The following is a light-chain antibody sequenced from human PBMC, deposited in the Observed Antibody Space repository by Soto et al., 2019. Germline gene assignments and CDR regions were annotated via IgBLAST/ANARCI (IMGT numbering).Light chain of an antibody. CDR1: SSHVGSYNL. V-gene: IGLV2-23*01. Sequence: QSALTQPASVSGSPGQSITISCTGTSSHVGSYNLVSWYQQHPGKAPKLMIYEGSKRPSGVSNRFSGSKSGNTASLTISGLQAEDEADYYCCSYAGSSTLVIFGGGTKLTV. J-gene: IGLJ2*01. CDR2: EGS. CDR3: CSYAGSSTLVI.